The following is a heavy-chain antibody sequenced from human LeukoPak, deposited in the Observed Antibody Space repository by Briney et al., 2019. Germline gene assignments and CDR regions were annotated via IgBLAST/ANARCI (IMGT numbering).Heavy chain of an antibody. D-gene: IGHD3-10*01. J-gene: IGHJ5*02. CDR1: GGSISSSSSY. CDR2: IYYSGST. CDR3: ARELLWFGEANWFDP. Sequence: PSETLSLTCTVSGGSISSSSSYWGWIRQPPGKGLEWIGSIYYSGSTYYNPSLKSRVTISVDTSKNQFSLKLSSVTAADTAVYYCARELLWFGEANWFDPWGQGTLVTVSS. V-gene: IGHV4-39*07.